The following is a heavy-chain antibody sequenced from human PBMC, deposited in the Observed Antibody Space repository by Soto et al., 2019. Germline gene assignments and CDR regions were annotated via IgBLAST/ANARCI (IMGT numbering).Heavy chain of an antibody. CDR1: GGTLSSFINYP. CDR3: ARRDTSGFLRYFDN. D-gene: IGHD3-3*01. CDR2: IVPNVGTV. Sequence: QMQLVQSGAEVKKPGSSVKVSCTAAGGTLSSFINYPINWVRQAPGQGLEWMGGIVPNVGTVNYAQKFQGRVTITADKSTGTEYMELSSLRSENTALYCCARRDTSGFLRYFDNWGQGTLVTVSS. J-gene: IGHJ4*02. V-gene: IGHV1-69*06.